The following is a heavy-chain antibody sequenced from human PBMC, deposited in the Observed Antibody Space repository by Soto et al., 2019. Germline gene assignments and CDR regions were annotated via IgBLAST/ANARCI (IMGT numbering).Heavy chain of an antibody. CDR1: GDSVSSNSAA. D-gene: IGHD3-22*01. V-gene: IGHV6-1*01. CDR2: TYYRSKWYN. CDR3: ARDQYDSSGYYLLDAFDI. Sequence: SQTLSLTCAISGDSVSSNSAAWTWIRQSPSRGLEWLGRTYYRSKWYNDYAVSVKSRITINPDTSRNQFSLQLNSVTPEDTAVYYCARDQYDSSGYYLLDAFDIWGQGTMVTVSS. J-gene: IGHJ3*02.